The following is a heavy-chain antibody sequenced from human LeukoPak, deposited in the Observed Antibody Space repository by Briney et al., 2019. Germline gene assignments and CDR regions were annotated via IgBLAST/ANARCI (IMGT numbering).Heavy chain of an antibody. CDR1: GFTFNNYH. CDR3: ARDNVTVAMRFDS. CDR2: IDPSGHGT. D-gene: IGHD2-2*01. J-gene: IGHJ4*02. V-gene: IGHV1-46*02. Sequence: ASVKVSCKASGFTFNNYHVHWVRQAPGQGPEWMGIIDPSGHGTTYAQRFQGRVTMTWEASTSTVYMELSSLRSDDTAVYYCARDNVTVAMRFDSRGQGTLVTVSS.